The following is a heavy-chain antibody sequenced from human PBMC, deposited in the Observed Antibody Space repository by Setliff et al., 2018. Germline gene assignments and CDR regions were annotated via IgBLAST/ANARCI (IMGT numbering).Heavy chain of an antibody. D-gene: IGHD3-10*01. CDR1: GGSISTSSHH. CDR2: IYSSGTT. CDR3: TRRPRGRAAFDI. J-gene: IGHJ3*02. V-gene: IGHV4-39*01. Sequence: SETLSLTCTVSGGSISTSSHHGVWIRQSPGKGLEWIRTIYSSGTTYYNLSLKSRVTISLDTSKSQFSLNLGSVTAADTAVYYCTRRPRGRAAFDIWGQGTMVTVSS.